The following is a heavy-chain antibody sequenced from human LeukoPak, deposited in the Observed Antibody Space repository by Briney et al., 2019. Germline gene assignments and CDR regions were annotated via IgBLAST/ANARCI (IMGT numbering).Heavy chain of an antibody. D-gene: IGHD1-26*01. CDR2: ISRSCSYI. Sequence: PGGSLRLSCAASGFTFSSYSMNWVRQAPGKGLEWVSSISRSCSYIYYADPVKGRFTISRDNAKNSLYLQMNSLRAEDTAVYYCAREVVGASSGDYWGQGTLVTVSS. CDR1: GFTFSSYS. CDR3: AREVVGASSGDY. V-gene: IGHV3-21*01. J-gene: IGHJ4*02.